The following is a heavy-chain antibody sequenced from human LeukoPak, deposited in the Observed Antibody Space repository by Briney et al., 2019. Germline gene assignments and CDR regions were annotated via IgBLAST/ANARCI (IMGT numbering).Heavy chain of an antibody. D-gene: IGHD5/OR15-5a*01. CDR3: ARGDGVYVLGFQH. CDR1: GYTFTDYY. CDR2: IDPSSGGT. V-gene: IGHV1-2*04. Sequence: ASVKVSCKASGYTFTDYYIHWVRQAPGNGLEWMGWIDPSSGGTNYAQRFQGWVTMTRDTSISTAYMELSRLTSDDTAVYFCARGDGVYVLGFQHWGQGTLVTVSS. J-gene: IGHJ1*01.